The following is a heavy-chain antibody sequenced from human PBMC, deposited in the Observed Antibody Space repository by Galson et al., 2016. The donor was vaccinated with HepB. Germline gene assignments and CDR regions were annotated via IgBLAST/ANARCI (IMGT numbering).Heavy chain of an antibody. J-gene: IGHJ6*02. Sequence: SLRLSCAVSGFSVSTSYMSWVRQAPGKGLEWVSIIYTAGNTYYSDSVKGRFTISRDNAQNTLYLQMTSLTGEDTSVYYCARGPGYYSASGRPWDYNPMDVWGQGTTVIVSS. V-gene: IGHV3-53*01. D-gene: IGHD3-10*01. CDR2: IYTAGNT. CDR3: ARGPGYYSASGRPWDYNPMDV. CDR1: GFSVSTSY.